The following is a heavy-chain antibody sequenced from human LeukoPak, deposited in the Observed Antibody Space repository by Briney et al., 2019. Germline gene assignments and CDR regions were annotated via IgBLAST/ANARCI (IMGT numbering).Heavy chain of an antibody. CDR1: GDSISSSHW. Sequence: NPSGTLSLTCAVSGDSISSSHWWSWVRQPPGKGLEWIGEIYHSGSTNYNPSLKSRVTILVDKSRNQFSLKLSSVSAAHTAVYYCARHTWGNGMDVWGQGTTVAVSS. CDR3: ARHTWGNGMDV. CDR2: IYHSGST. V-gene: IGHV4-4*02. J-gene: IGHJ6*02. D-gene: IGHD3-16*01.